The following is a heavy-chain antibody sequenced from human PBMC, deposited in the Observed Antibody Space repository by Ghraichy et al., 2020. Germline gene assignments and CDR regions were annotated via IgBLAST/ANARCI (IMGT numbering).Heavy chain of an antibody. D-gene: IGHD7-27*01. V-gene: IGHV3-11*01. J-gene: IGHJ4*02. CDR3: ARELTGNDY. CDR2: ISSTGETI. CDR1: GFIFSDYY. Sequence: GESLNISCAASGFIFSDYYMSWIRQTPGKAPEWLSYISSTGETIYYRDSVKGRFTISRDNAKNSLYLQMNSLRAEDTAVYYCARELTGNDYWGQGTLVTVSS.